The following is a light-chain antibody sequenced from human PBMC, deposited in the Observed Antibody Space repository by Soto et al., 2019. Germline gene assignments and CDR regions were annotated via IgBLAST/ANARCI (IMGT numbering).Light chain of an antibody. CDR3: QQYYNWPPIT. CDR1: QSVSSN. V-gene: IGKV3-15*01. CDR2: GAS. J-gene: IGKJ5*01. Sequence: EIVMTQSPATLSVSPGERATLSCRASQSVSSNLAWYQQNPGQAPRLLMYGASTRATGIPARFSGSGSGTEFTLTISSLQSEDFAVYYCQQYYNWPPITFGQGTRLEIK.